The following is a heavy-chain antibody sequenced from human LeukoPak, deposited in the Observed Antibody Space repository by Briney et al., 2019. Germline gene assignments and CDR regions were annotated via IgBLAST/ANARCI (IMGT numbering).Heavy chain of an antibody. Sequence: PSETLSLTCSVSGGSVSSGISYWSWIRQPPGEGLEWIAYISDSGGSDYNPSLRGRVTISLDTSKNQFSLRLTSVTAADTAVYYCARGTGGWYFDLWGRGTLVTVSS. V-gene: IGHV4-61*01. CDR3: ARGTGGWYFDL. CDR2: ISDSGGS. CDR1: GGSVSSGISY. J-gene: IGHJ2*01. D-gene: IGHD1/OR15-1a*01.